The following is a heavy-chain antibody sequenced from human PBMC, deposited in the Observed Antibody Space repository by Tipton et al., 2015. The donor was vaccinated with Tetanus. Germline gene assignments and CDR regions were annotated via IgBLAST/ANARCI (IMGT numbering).Heavy chain of an antibody. J-gene: IGHJ4*02. CDR3: ARGWGSSWYYFDY. D-gene: IGHD6-13*01. Sequence: TLSLTCTVSGGSITNGGYYWSWIRQHPGKGLDWIGYISYTGTTHYNPSLKSRVTISLDRSKNQFSLKLTSVTAADTAVYYCARGWGSSWYYFDYWGRGILVTVSS. V-gene: IGHV4-31*03. CDR2: ISYTGTT. CDR1: GGSITNGGYY.